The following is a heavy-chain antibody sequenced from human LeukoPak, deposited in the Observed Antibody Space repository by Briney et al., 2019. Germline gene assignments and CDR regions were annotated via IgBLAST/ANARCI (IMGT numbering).Heavy chain of an antibody. J-gene: IGHJ4*02. D-gene: IGHD3-10*01. V-gene: IGHV3-30*18. Sequence: GGSLRLSCAVSGFTFSSYGMHWVRQAPGKGLEWVAVISYDGSNKYYADSVKGRFTISRDNSKNTLYLQMNSLRAEDTAVYYCAKEWFYYGSGSIFFDYWGQGTLVTVSS. CDR3: AKEWFYYGSGSIFFDY. CDR2: ISYDGSNK. CDR1: GFTFSSYG.